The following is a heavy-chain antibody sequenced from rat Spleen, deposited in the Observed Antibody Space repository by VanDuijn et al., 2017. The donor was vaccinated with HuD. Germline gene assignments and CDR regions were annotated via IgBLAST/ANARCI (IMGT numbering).Heavy chain of an antibody. CDR2: ISYDGGNT. V-gene: IGHV5-20*01. CDR1: GFIFSDHY. Sequence: EVQLVESDGGLVQPGRSLKLSCVASGFIFSDHYVAWVRQAPTKGLEWVATISYDGGNTYYRDSVKGRFTISRDNAKSSLYLQMDSLRSEDTSTYYCAGGGAFDYWGQGVMVTVSS. D-gene: IGHD4-3*01. J-gene: IGHJ2*01. CDR3: AGGGAFDY.